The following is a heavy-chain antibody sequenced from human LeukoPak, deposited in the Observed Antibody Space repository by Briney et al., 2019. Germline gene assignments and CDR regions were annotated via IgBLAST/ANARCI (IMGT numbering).Heavy chain of an antibody. CDR3: ASCCSNNLSGMDV. Sequence: GGSLRLSCVASGYIFSSYYMTWVRQAPGKGLECVSVIYSGRSKNYAASVKGRVATSRATSKNTVFLQMSSVRAKDTAVYSGASCCSNNLSGMDVWGQGTPVTVTS. V-gene: IGHV3-66*01. D-gene: IGHD2/OR15-2a*01. CDR1: GYIFSSYY. CDR2: IYSGRSK. J-gene: IGHJ6*02.